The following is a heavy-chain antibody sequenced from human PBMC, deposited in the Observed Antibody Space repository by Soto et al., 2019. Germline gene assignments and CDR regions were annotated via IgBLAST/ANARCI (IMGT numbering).Heavy chain of an antibody. D-gene: IGHD3-10*01. Sequence: EVRLVESGGGLVQPGGSLRLSCAASGFTFSDYWMSWVRQAPGKGLECVANIKTDGSEKYYVDPVKGRFTISRDNAKNSLYLLMNSLRAEDTAVYYCASSMGRGGNDYWGQGTLVAVSS. CDR3: ASSMGRGGNDY. J-gene: IGHJ4*02. V-gene: IGHV3-7*05. CDR1: GFTFSDYW. CDR2: IKTDGSEK.